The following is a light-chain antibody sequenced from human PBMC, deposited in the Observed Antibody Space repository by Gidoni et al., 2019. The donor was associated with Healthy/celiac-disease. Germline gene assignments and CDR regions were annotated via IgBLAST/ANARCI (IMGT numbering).Light chain of an antibody. CDR2: AAS. CDR3: QQSYSTPWK. J-gene: IGKJ1*01. CDR1: QSISSY. Sequence: DIQMTQSPSSLSASVGDRVTITCRASQSISSYLNWYQQRPGKAPKLLIYAASSLQSGVPSRFSGSGSGTDFTLTISSLQPEDFATYYCQQSYSTPWKFXQGTKVEIK. V-gene: IGKV1-39*01.